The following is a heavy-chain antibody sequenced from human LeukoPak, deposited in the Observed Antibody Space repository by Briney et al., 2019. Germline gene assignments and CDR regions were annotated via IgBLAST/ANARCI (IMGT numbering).Heavy chain of an antibody. CDR1: GGSFGGYY. V-gene: IGHV4-59*08. D-gene: IGHD5-24*01. Sequence: PSETLSLTCAVYGGSFGGYYWSWIRQPPGKGLEWIGYIYYSGSTNYNPSLKSRVTISVDTSKNQFSLKLSSVTAADTAVYYCARRLQHYYYYGMDVWGQGTTVTVSS. J-gene: IGHJ6*02. CDR2: IYYSGST. CDR3: ARRLQHYYYYGMDV.